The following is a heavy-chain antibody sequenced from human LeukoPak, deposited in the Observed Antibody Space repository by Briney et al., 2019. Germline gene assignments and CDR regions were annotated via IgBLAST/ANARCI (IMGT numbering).Heavy chain of an antibody. CDR1: GFTFATYG. CDR3: ARDGAGYYDSSGPLV. D-gene: IGHD3-22*01. V-gene: IGHV3-23*01. Sequence: GGTLRLSCAASGFTFATYGMNWVRQAPGKGLEWVSGITPDAGRTYYAGSVKGRFTIYRDNSKSTLYLQMNSLRAEDTAVYYCARDGAGYYDSSGPLVWGKGTTVTVSS. CDR2: ITPDAGRT. J-gene: IGHJ6*04.